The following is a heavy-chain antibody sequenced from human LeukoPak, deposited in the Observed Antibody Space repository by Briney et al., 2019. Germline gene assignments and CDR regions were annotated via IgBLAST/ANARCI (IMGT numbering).Heavy chain of an antibody. D-gene: IGHD3-22*01. CDR3: ARDRGLGDYYDSSGYYTTHYYFDY. Sequence: PGGSLRLSCAASGFTFSDYYMSWIRQAPGKGLEWVSYISSSGSTIYYADSVKGRFTISRDNAKNSLYLQMNSLRAEDTAVYYCARDRGLGDYYDSSGYYTTHYYFDYWGQGTLVTVSS. CDR2: ISSSGSTI. J-gene: IGHJ4*02. V-gene: IGHV3-11*04. CDR1: GFTFSDYY.